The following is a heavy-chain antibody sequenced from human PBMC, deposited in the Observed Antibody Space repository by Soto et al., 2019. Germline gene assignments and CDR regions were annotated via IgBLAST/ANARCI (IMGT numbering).Heavy chain of an antibody. CDR1: GFTFSNVW. D-gene: IGHD2-21*02. J-gene: IGHJ4*02. Sequence: EVQLVESGGGLVKPGGSLRLSCAASGFTFSNVWMNWVRQAPGKVLEWVGHIKRKTDGGTTDYAAPVKGRFTISRDDSGNTLYLQMNSLKTEDTAVYYCTTGGLVVTAIWDWGQGTLVTVSP. CDR3: TTGGLVVTAIWD. V-gene: IGHV3-15*01. CDR2: IKRKTDGGTT.